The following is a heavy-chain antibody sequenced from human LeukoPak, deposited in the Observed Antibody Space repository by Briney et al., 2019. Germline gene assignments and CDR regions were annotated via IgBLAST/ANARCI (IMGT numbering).Heavy chain of an antibody. J-gene: IGHJ4*02. V-gene: IGHV1-46*01. CDR3: ARGTYYDILTGPLAGYYFDY. CDR1: GYTFTSYY. CDR2: INPSGGST. D-gene: IGHD3-9*01. Sequence: GASVKVSCKASGYTFTSYYMHWVRQAPGQGLEWMGIINPSGGSTSYAQKFQGRVTMTRDMSTSTVYMELSSLRSEDTAVYYCARGTYYDILTGPLAGYYFDYWGQGTLVTVSS.